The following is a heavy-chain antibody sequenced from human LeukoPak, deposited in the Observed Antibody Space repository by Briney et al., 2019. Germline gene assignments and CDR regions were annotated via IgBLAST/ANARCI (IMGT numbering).Heavy chain of an antibody. V-gene: IGHV3-7*05. CDR1: GFAFSDYY. J-gene: IGHJ6*02. Sequence: GGSLRLSCAASGFAFSDYYMGWIRQAPGKGLEWVANIKQDESEKYYVDSMKGRFTISRDNAKKSLYLQMNSLRPEDTAVYYCARSGTPNNYYNYGMDVWGQGTTVTVSS. CDR3: ARSGTPNNYYNYGMDV. D-gene: IGHD1-26*01. CDR2: IKQDESEK.